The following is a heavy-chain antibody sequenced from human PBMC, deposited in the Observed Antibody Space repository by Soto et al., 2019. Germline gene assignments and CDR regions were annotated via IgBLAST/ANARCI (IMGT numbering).Heavy chain of an antibody. CDR3: ARDRSYSLDV. CDR2: INSDGSST. CDR1: GSTFSNDW. V-gene: IGHV3-74*01. Sequence: EVQLVESGGGLLQPGGSLRLSCAVSGSTFSNDWMHWVRQAPGKGLVWVSHINSDGSSTNYADFVKGRFTIARDNAKKTVYLQLNGLRAEDTAVYYCARDRSYSLDVWGQGTKVTVSS. J-gene: IGHJ6*02.